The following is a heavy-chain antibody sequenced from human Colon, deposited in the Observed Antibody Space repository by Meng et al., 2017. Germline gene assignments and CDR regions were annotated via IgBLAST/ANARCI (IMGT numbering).Heavy chain of an antibody. CDR1: GDSVSSKTAV. CDR2: TYYRAKWNH. Sequence: QQQQSGPGLVKPPQTLYTPCAISGDSVSSKTAVWNWIRQSPSRGLEWLGRTYYRAKWNHDYAESLRGRITINPDTSNNQISLQLNSVTPEDTAVYYCTRGLEFYRFEYWGQGTLVTVSS. J-gene: IGHJ4*02. D-gene: IGHD3-16*02. V-gene: IGHV6-1*01. CDR3: TRGLEFYRFEY.